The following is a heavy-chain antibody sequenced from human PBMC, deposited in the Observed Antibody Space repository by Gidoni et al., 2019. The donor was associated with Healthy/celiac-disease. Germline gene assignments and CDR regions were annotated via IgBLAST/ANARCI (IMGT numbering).Heavy chain of an antibody. CDR3: ATEIVVVVAATTIDAFDI. V-gene: IGHV3-30-3*01. J-gene: IGHJ3*02. D-gene: IGHD2-15*01. CDR2: ISYDGSNK. Sequence: QVQLVESGGGVVQPGRSLRLSCAASGFTFSSYAMHWVRQAPGKGLEWVAVISYDGSNKYYADSVKGRFTISRDNSKNTLYLQMNSLRAEDTAVYYCATEIVVVVAATTIDAFDIWGQGTMVTVSS. CDR1: GFTFSSYA.